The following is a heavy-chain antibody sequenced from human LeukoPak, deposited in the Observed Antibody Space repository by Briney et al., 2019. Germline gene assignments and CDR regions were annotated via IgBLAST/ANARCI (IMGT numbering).Heavy chain of an antibody. J-gene: IGHJ5*02. V-gene: IGHV4-34*01. Sequence: SETLSLTCAVYGGSFSGYYWSWIRQPPGKGMEWTGEINHSGSTNYNPSLKSRVTISVDTSKNQFSLKLSSVTAADTAVYYCARKRGEYSSSSPTRINWVDPWGQGTLVTVSS. D-gene: IGHD6-6*01. CDR1: GGSFSGYY. CDR2: INHSGST. CDR3: ARKRGEYSSSSPTRINWVDP.